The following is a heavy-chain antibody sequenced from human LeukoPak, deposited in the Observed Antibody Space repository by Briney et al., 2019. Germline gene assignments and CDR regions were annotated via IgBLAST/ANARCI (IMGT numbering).Heavy chain of an antibody. CDR2: INGGNGNT. CDR1: GYTFTNYA. CDR3: ARSTEYSSGSNGGYYSDY. Sequence: ASVKVSCKASGYTFTNYAIHWVRQAPGQGLEWMGWINGGNGNTKYSQKFQDRVTITRDTSASTAYMELSSLRSEDTAIYYCARSTEYSSGSNGGYYSDYWGQGTLVTVSS. V-gene: IGHV1-3*01. D-gene: IGHD6-19*01. J-gene: IGHJ4*02.